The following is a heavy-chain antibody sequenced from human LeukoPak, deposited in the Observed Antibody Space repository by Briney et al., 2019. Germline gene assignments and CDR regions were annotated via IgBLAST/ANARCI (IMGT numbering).Heavy chain of an antibody. V-gene: IGHV4-39*01. D-gene: IGHD3-10*01. Sequence: PSETLSLTCTVSGGSISSSTYFWGWIRQPPGKGLEWIGSIHYSGSTYHDPSLRSRVTVSLDTSKNQFSLKLSSVTATDTAVYYCARQLYSSGSYYAPMDVWGKGTTVTISS. J-gene: IGHJ6*03. CDR1: GGSISSSTYF. CDR3: ARQLYSSGSYYAPMDV. CDR2: IHYSGST.